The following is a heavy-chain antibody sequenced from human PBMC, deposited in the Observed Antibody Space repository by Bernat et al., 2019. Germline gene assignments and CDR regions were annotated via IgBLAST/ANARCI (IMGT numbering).Heavy chain of an antibody. V-gene: IGHV3-15*07. J-gene: IGHJ3*02. CDR1: DFTFTNAW. Sequence: EVQLVESGGGLIEPGGSLRLPCAVSDFTFTNAWMNWVRQAPGKGLEWVGRIKSETDGGTTDYPATVKGRFSISRDDSKTTLYLQMNSLKTEDTAVYYCTTDRMHTSAWSEAFDIWGQGTMVTVSS. D-gene: IGHD6-19*01. CDR3: TTDRMHTSAWSEAFDI. CDR2: IKSETDGGTT.